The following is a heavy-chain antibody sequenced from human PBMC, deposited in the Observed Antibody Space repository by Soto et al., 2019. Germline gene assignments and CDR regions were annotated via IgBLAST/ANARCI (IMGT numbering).Heavy chain of an antibody. CDR1: GGSFSGYY. Sequence: LSLTCAVYGGSFSGYYWSWIRQPPGKGLEWIGEINHSGSTNYNPSLKSRVTISVDTSKNQFSLKLSSVTAADAAVYYCARGGGVTATFDYWGQGTLVTVSS. CDR2: INHSGST. CDR3: ARGGGVTATFDY. V-gene: IGHV4-34*01. J-gene: IGHJ4*02. D-gene: IGHD5-18*01.